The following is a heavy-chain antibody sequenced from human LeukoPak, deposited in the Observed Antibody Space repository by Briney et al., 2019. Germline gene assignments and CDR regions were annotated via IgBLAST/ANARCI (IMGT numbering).Heavy chain of an antibody. V-gene: IGHV3-23*01. Sequence: GGSLRLSCAASGFTFDDYAIHWVRQAPGKGLEWVSGISGSGGRTYYADSVKGRFTISRDNSNHMLYLQMNSLIAEDTAIYYCAKDDDWLRFEHWGRGTPVSVSS. J-gene: IGHJ4*02. CDR1: GFTFDDYA. D-gene: IGHD5-12*01. CDR2: ISGSGGRT. CDR3: AKDDDWLRFEH.